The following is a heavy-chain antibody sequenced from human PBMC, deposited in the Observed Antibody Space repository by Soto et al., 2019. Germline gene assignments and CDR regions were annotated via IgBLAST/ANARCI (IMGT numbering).Heavy chain of an antibody. CDR3: ARDLSFPGTDWFDP. CDR1: GFTFSSYS. Sequence: GGSLRLSCAASGFTFSSYSMNWVRQAPGKGLEWVSSISSSSSYIYYADSVKGRFTIPRDNAKNSLYLQMNSLRAEDTAVYYCARDLSFPGTDWFDPWGQGTLVTVSS. CDR2: ISSSSSYI. J-gene: IGHJ5*02. D-gene: IGHD1-1*01. V-gene: IGHV3-21*01.